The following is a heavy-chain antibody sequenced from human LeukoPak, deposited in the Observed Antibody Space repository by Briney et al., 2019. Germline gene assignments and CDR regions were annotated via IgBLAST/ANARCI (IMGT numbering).Heavy chain of an antibody. CDR1: GGTFSSYA. V-gene: IGHV1-69*05. D-gene: IGHD5-18*01. CDR2: IIPIFGTA. CDR3: ASPTGGYSYGWFY. J-gene: IGHJ4*02. Sequence: SVKVSCKASGGTFSSYAISWVRQAPGQGLEWMGGIIPIFGTANYAQKFQGRVTITTDESTSTAYMELSSLRSEDTAVYYCASPTGGYSYGWFYWGQGTLVTVSS.